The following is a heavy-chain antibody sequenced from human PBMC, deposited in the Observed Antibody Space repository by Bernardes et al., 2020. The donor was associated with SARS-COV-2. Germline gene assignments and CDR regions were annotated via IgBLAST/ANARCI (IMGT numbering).Heavy chain of an antibody. CDR2: IYYSGSS. D-gene: IGHD6-19*01. J-gene: IGHJ3*02. V-gene: IGHV4-39*01. CDR3: ARASSGWSNDAAFDI. Sequence: SETLSLTCTVSGGSISSSSYYWGWIRQPPGKGLEWIGSIYYSGSSYYNPSLKSRVTISVDTSKNQFSLKLSSVTAADTAVYYCARASSGWSNDAAFDIWGQGTMVTVSS. CDR1: GGSISSSSYY.